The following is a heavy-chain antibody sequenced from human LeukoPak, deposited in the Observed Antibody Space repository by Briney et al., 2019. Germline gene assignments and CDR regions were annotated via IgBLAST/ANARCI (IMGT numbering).Heavy chain of an antibody. D-gene: IGHD3-10*01. CDR3: VRGGVRGILLPVDY. CDR2: ISSTSSYI. V-gene: IGHV3-21*01. J-gene: IGHJ4*02. CDR1: GFTFSSYS. Sequence: GGSLRPSCAASGFTFSSYSMNWVRQAPGKGLEWVSSISSTSSYIYYADSVKGRFTLSRDNSKNSLYLQMNSLRAEDTAVYYCVRGGVRGILLPVDYWGQGTLVTVSS.